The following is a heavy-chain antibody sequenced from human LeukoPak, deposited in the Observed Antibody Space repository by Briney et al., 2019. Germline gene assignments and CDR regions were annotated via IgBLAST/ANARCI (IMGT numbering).Heavy chain of an antibody. CDR1: GFTFSSYA. V-gene: IGHV3-23*01. CDR2: ISGSGGST. Sequence: KSGGSLRLSCAASGFTFSSYAMSWVRQAPGKGLEWVSAISGSGGSTYYADSVKGRFTISRDNSKNTLYLQMNSLRAEDTAVYYCAKDLELWFGELLYAFDYWGQGTLVTVSS. J-gene: IGHJ4*02. CDR3: AKDLELWFGELLYAFDY. D-gene: IGHD3-10*01.